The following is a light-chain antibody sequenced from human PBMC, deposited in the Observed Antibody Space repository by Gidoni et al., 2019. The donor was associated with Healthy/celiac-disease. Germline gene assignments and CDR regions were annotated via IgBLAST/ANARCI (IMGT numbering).Light chain of an antibody. CDR2: WAS. V-gene: IGKV4-1*01. Sequence: DDVMTQSPDSQAVSMGEKATINCKSSQSILYSSNNKNYLAWYQQKPGQPPKLLIYWASTRESGVPDRFSGSGSGTDFTLTISSLQAEDVAVYYCQQYYGTPITFGQGTRLEIK. CDR1: QSILYSSNNKNY. CDR3: QQYYGTPIT. J-gene: IGKJ5*01.